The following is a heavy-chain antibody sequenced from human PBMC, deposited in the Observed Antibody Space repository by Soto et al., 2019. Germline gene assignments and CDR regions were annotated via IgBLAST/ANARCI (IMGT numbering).Heavy chain of an antibody. V-gene: IGHV1-69*01. CDR3: ARWNLSGGGYSGYDP. J-gene: IGHJ5*02. CDR1: VGTFSSYA. CDR2: IIPIFGTA. D-gene: IGHD5-12*01. Sequence: QVQLVQSWAEVKKPGSSVKVSCKASVGTFSSYAISWVLQAPGQGLEWMGGIIPIFGTANYAQKFQGRVTITADESTSTAYMELRSLRSEDTAVYYCARWNLSGGGYSGYDPWGQGTLVTVSS.